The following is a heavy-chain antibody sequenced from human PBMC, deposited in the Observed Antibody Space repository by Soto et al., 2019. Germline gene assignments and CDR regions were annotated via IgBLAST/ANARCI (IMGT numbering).Heavy chain of an antibody. D-gene: IGHD6-6*01. CDR2: VNPNSGNT. CDR1: GYTFTSYD. V-gene: IGHV1-8*01. CDR3: ARAFIYRSSADRLYFFAF. Sequence: ASVKVSCKASGYTFTSYDINWVRQATGQGLEWMGWVNPNSGNTGYAQKFQGRVTMTRNTSISTAYMELSSLRSEDAAVYYCARAFIYRSSADRLYFFAFWAQGTLDPVSA. J-gene: IGHJ4*02.